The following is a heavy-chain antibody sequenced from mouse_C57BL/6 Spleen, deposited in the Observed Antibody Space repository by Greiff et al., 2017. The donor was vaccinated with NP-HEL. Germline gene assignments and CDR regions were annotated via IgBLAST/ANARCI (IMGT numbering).Heavy chain of an antibody. CDR1: GFTFSSYA. CDR2: ISDGGSYT. V-gene: IGHV5-4*01. Sequence: EVQLVESGGGLVKPGGSLKLSCAASGFTFSSYAMSWVRQTPEKRLEWVATISDGGSYTYYPDNVKGRFTISRDNAKNNLYLQMSHLKSEDTAMYYGAGGEMVYCDYWGQGTTLTVSS. D-gene: IGHD2-3*01. J-gene: IGHJ2*01. CDR3: AGGEMVYCDY.